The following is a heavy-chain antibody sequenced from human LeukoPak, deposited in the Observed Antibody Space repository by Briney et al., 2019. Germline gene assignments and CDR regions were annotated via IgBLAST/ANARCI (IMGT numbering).Heavy chain of an antibody. Sequence: SETLSLTCTVSGGSISSSSYYWGWIRQPPGKGLEWIGSIYYSGSTYYNPSLKSRVTISVDTSKNQFSLKLSSVTAADTAVYYCARGYGMDVWGQGTTVIVSS. J-gene: IGHJ6*02. CDR1: GGSISSSSYY. CDR2: IYYSGST. V-gene: IGHV4-39*07. CDR3: ARGYGMDV.